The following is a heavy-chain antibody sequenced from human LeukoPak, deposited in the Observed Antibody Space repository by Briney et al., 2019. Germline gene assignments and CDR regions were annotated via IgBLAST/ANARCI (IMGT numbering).Heavy chain of an antibody. J-gene: IGHJ4*02. CDR1: GFTFDDYA. CDR3: VRSSSWYKDSFDY. CDR2: ISWNSGSI. Sequence: GRSLRLSCAASGFTFDDYAMHWVRQAPGKGLEWVSGISWNSGSIGYADSVKGRFTISRDNAKNSLYLQMNSLRAEDTALYYCVRSSSWYKDSFDYWGQGTLVTVSS. D-gene: IGHD6-13*01. V-gene: IGHV3-9*01.